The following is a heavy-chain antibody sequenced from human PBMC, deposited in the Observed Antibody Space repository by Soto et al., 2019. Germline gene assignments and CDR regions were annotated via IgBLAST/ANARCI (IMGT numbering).Heavy chain of an antibody. J-gene: IGHJ6*02. V-gene: IGHV3-23*01. CDR3: AKAVLLWFGELGRGMDV. CDR2: ISGSGGST. Sequence: EVQLLESGGGLVQPGGSLRLSCAASGFTFSSYAMSWVRQAPGKGLEWVSAISGSGGSTYYADSVKGRFTISRDNSKNTLYRQMNSLRAEDTAVYYCAKAVLLWFGELGRGMDVWGQGTTVTVSS. D-gene: IGHD3-10*01. CDR1: GFTFSSYA.